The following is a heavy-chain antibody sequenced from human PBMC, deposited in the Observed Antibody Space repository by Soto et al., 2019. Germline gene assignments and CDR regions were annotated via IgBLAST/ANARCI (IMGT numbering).Heavy chain of an antibody. CDR1: VGSISSYY. Sequence: SETLSLTCTVSVGSISSYYWSWIRQPPGKGLEWIGYIYYSGSTNYNPSHKSRVPISVDTSKNQFSLKLSSVTAADTAVYYCARRRGITFFGVAPYYMDVWAKGTTVPVSS. D-gene: IGHD3-3*01. V-gene: IGHV4-59*08. CDR2: IYYSGST. CDR3: ARRRGITFFGVAPYYMDV. J-gene: IGHJ6*03.